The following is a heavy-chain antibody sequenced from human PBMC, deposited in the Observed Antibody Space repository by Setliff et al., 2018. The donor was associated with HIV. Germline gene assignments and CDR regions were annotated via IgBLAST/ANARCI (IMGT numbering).Heavy chain of an antibody. J-gene: IGHJ5*02. Sequence: SETLSLTCTVSGGSISSSDYYWGWIRQPPGKGLEWIGSSYYDNNLDHNPSLKGRISISLDTSKNQFSLRLSSATAADTAVYYCARVYYNLWSSYFWEHVQLDPWGQGTRVTVSS. CDR3: ARVYYNLWSSYFWEHVQLDP. V-gene: IGHV4-39*07. D-gene: IGHD3-3*01. CDR2: SYYDNNL. CDR1: GGSISSSDYY.